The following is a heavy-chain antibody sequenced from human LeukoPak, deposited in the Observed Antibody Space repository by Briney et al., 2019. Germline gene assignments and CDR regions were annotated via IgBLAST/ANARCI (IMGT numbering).Heavy chain of an antibody. Sequence: GASVKVSCKVSGYTLTELSMHWVRQAPGKGLEWMGGFDPEDGETIYAQKFQGRVTITADESTSTAYMELSSLRSEDTAVYYCARVDWNAPRQYYYYYYYMDVWGKGTTVTVSS. D-gene: IGHD1-1*01. CDR1: GYTLTELS. CDR2: FDPEDGET. V-gene: IGHV1-24*01. J-gene: IGHJ6*03. CDR3: ARVDWNAPRQYYYYYYYMDV.